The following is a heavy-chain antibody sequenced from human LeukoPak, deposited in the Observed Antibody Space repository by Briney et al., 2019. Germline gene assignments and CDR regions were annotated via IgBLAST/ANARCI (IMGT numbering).Heavy chain of an antibody. CDR2: ISSGFSTI. D-gene: IGHD6-13*01. V-gene: IGHV3-48*01. CDR1: GFTFSHYN. J-gene: IGHJ4*02. CDR3: ARYGSSWSFDY. Sequence: GGSLRLSCAASGFTFSHYNMNWVRQAPGKGLEWVSYISSGFSTIYYADSVKGRFTISRDNAKNSLYLQMNSLRAEDTAVYYCARYGSSWSFDYWGQGTLVTVSS.